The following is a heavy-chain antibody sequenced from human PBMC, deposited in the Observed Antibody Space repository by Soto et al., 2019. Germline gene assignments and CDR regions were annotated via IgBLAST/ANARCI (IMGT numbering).Heavy chain of an antibody. J-gene: IGHJ6*02. CDR1: GFTFSSYG. CDR3: STDTLSYGNYF. Sequence: GGSLRLSCAASGFTFSSYGMHWVRQAPGKGLEWVAVIWYDGSNKYYADSVKGRFTISRDNSKNMLYLQMNSLRAEDTAVYFWSTDTLSYGNYFSRQASTDT. CDR2: IWYDGSNK. V-gene: IGHV3-33*01.